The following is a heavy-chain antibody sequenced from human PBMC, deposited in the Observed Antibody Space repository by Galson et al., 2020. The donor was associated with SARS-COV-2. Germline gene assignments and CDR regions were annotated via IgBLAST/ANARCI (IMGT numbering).Heavy chain of an antibody. CDR3: ARNGRDCSGGICYGAEYFQY. J-gene: IGHJ1*01. CDR1: GFTFSDYY. V-gene: IGHV3-11*06. CDR2: ISSSGSYT. D-gene: IGHD2-15*01. Sequence: LSLTCAASGFTFSDYYMSWVRQAPGKGLEWVSYISSSGSYTNYADSVKGRFTISRDNAKNSLYLRMNSLRAEDTALYFCARNGRDCSGGICYGAEYFQYWGQCTLVDVSS.